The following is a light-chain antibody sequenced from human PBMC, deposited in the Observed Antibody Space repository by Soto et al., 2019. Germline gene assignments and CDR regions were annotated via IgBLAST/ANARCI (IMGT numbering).Light chain of an antibody. CDR2: KAS. J-gene: IGKJ1*01. Sequence: DIQMTQSPSTLSASVGDRVTITCRASQSISSRLAWYQQKPGKAPKLLIYKASSLESGVPSRFSSSGSRTGFTFTIPSPQPDDVATYYCLQHYRCPWTFGQGTKVEIE. CDR3: LQHYRCPWT. CDR1: QSISSR. V-gene: IGKV1-5*03.